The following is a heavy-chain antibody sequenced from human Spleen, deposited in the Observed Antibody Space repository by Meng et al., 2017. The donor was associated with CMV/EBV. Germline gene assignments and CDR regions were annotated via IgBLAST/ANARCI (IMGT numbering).Heavy chain of an antibody. CDR3: VSGGAGLSKGLDY. CDR1: GFTFSSYW. Sequence: GGSLRLSCAASGFTFSSYWMHWVRQAPGKGLVWVSRINSDGSSTSYADSVKGRFTISRDNPKNTLYLQMNSLRAEDTAVYYCVSGGAGLSKGLDYWGQGTLVTVSS. D-gene: IGHD6-19*01. CDR2: INSDGSST. V-gene: IGHV3-74*01. J-gene: IGHJ4*02.